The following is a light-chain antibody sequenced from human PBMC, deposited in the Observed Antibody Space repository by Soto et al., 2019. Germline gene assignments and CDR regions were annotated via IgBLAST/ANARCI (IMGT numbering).Light chain of an antibody. CDR1: QSVHSS. CDR3: QHRHNWPTWT. CDR2: DAS. Sequence: IVLTHSPATLSFSPGEIATLSCRASQSVHSSLAWFQQKPGQAPRLLIYDASNRATGIPARFSGSGSGTDFTLTISSLEPEDFAVYYCQHRHNWPTWTFGPGTKVDI. V-gene: IGKV3-11*01. J-gene: IGKJ1*01.